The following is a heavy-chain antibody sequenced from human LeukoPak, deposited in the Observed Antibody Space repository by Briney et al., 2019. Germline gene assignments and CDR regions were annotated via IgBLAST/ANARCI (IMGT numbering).Heavy chain of an antibody. D-gene: IGHD4-17*01. CDR2: ISAYNSNT. J-gene: IGHJ6*03. Sequence: ASVKVSCKASGYTLTSYGISWVRQAPGQGLEWMGWISAYNSNTNYAQKLQGRVTMTTDTSTSTAYMELRSLRSDDTAVYYCARRGGKNYGDYVLYYYYMDVWGKGTTVTVSS. V-gene: IGHV1-18*01. CDR1: GYTLTSYG. CDR3: ARRGGKNYGDYVLYYYYMDV.